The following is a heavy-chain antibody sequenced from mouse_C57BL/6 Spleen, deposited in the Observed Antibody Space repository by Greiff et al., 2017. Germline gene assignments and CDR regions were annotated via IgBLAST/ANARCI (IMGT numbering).Heavy chain of an antibody. Sequence: EVKLMESGGGLVKPGGSLKLSCAASGFTFSDYGMHWVRQAPEKGLEWVAYISSGSSTNYYADTLKGRFTISRDYAKNTQFLQRTSLTSEDSAMYYCARPNYYGSSLDYWGQGTTLTVSS. J-gene: IGHJ2*01. V-gene: IGHV5-17*01. CDR1: GFTFSDYG. CDR3: ARPNYYGSSLDY. CDR2: ISSGSSTN. D-gene: IGHD1-1*01.